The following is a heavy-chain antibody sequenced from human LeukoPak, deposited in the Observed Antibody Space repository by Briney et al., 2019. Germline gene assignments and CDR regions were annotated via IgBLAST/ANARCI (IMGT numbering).Heavy chain of an antibody. J-gene: IGHJ4*02. Sequence: GGSLRLSCAASGFTFSSYWMSWVRQAPGKGLEWVANIRQAGSEKYYVDSVKGRFTISRDNAKNSLYLQMNSLRAEDTAVYYCALLWFGEQTIDYWGQGTLVTVSS. CDR2: IRQAGSEK. CDR3: ALLWFGEQTIDY. D-gene: IGHD3-10*01. CDR1: GFTFSSYW. V-gene: IGHV3-7*01.